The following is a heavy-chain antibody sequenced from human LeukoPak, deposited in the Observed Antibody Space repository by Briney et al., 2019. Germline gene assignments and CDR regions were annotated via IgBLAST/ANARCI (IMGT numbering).Heavy chain of an antibody. CDR3: ARLTAARRGGDY. J-gene: IGHJ4*02. Sequence: SETLSLTCAVSGGSISSSNWWSRVRQPPGKGLEWIGKIYHSGSTNYNPSLKSRVTISVDKSKIQFSLKLSSVTAADTAVYYCARLTAARRGGDYWGQGTLVTVSS. D-gene: IGHD6-6*01. CDR2: IYHSGST. V-gene: IGHV4-4*02. CDR1: GGSISSSNW.